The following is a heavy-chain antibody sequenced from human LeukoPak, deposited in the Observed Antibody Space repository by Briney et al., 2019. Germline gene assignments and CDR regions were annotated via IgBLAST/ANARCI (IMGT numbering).Heavy chain of an antibody. CDR1: GYTFANFG. J-gene: IGHJ4*02. D-gene: IGHD2-2*02. CDR3: ATTRSSSSCYMVH. V-gene: IGHV1-18*01. Sequence: GASVKVSCKASGYTFANFGITWVRQAPGQGLEWMGWISVYNGNTNYAQNLQGRVTLTTDTSTSTAYMELRSLRSDDTALYYCATTRSSSSCYMVHWGQGTLVTVSS. CDR2: ISVYNGNT.